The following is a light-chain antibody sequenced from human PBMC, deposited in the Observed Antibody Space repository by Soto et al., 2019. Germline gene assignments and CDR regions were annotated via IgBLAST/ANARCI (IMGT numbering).Light chain of an antibody. Sequence: SYELTQPPSVSVAPGQTARIPCGGNNIGSKSAHWYQQKPGQAPVLVVYDDSDRPSGIPERFSGSNSGNTATLTISRVGAGDEADYYCLVWDSSRGVFGGGTKLTVL. J-gene: IGLJ3*02. V-gene: IGLV3-21*02. CDR1: NIGSKS. CDR3: LVWDSSRGV. CDR2: DDS.